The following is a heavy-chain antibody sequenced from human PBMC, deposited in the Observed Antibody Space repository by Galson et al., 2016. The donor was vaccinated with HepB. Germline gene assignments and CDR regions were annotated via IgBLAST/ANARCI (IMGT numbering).Heavy chain of an antibody. Sequence: ETLSLTCSVSGVSISSYYWNWIRQTAGKGLEWIRRIYISGSTNYNPSLKSRVTMSLDTSKNQFSLNLESVTAADTAVYYCARAGGFDYHFENWGQGILVTVSS. CDR1: GVSISSYY. CDR2: IYISGST. J-gene: IGHJ4*02. CDR3: ARAGGFDYHFEN. V-gene: IGHV4-4*07. D-gene: IGHD5-12*01.